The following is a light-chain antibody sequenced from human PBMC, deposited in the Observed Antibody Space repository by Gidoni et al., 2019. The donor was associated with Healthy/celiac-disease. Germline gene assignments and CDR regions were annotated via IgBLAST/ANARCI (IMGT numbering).Light chain of an antibody. J-gene: IGLJ1*01. CDR3: QVWDSSSDQGV. CDR2: DDS. CDR1: NMRSKS. V-gene: IGLV3-21*02. Sequence: SYVLTQPPSGSVAPGPTARITCGGHNMRSKSVHWYQQKPGQAPVLVVYDDSDRPSGIPERFAGSNSGNTATLTISRVEAVEEADYYFQVWDSSSDQGVFGTGTKVTVL.